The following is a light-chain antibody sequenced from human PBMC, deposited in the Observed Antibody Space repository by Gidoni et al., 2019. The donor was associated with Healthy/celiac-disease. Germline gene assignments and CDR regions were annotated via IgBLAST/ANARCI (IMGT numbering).Light chain of an antibody. CDR1: QAVSNSY. Sequence: ESVLTQSPGTLSLSPGERATLSCRASQAVSNSYLAWYVQKPGQAPRLLIYGASNRATGTPDRFSGSGSGTDFTLTISRLEPEDFATYYCQQYGSSSGAFXXXTKVEIK. V-gene: IGKV3-20*01. CDR3: QQYGSSSGA. J-gene: IGKJ1*01. CDR2: GAS.